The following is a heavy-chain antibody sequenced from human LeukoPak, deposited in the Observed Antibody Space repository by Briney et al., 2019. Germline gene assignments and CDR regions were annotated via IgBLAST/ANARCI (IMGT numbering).Heavy chain of an antibody. J-gene: IGHJ4*02. CDR1: GGSISSTNW. CDR2: ISLSGLT. Sequence: PSETLSLTCGVSGGSISSTNWWSWVRQPPGQGLEWIGEISLSGLTNYNPSLKSRVTLSLDKSKNHLSLNLTSVTAADTAVYYCSRESGAFSPFGYWGQGTLVTVSS. D-gene: IGHD1-26*01. CDR3: SRESGAFSPFGY. V-gene: IGHV4-4*02.